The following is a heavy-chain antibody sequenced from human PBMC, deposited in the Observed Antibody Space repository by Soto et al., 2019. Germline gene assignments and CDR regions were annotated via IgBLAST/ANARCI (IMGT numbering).Heavy chain of an antibody. Sequence: SETLSLTCTVSGGSISSGDYYWSWIRQPPGKGLEWIGYIYYSGSTYYNPSLKSRVTISVDTSKNQFSLKLSSVTAADTAVYYCARAERNCSCGSCSRRRVPNWFDPWGQGTLVTVSS. D-gene: IGHD2-15*01. CDR2: IYYSGST. CDR1: GGSISSGDYY. V-gene: IGHV4-30-4*01. J-gene: IGHJ5*02. CDR3: ARAERNCSCGSCSRRRVPNWFDP.